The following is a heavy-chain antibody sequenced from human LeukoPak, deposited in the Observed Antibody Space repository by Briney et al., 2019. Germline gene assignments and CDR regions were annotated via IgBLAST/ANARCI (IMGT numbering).Heavy chain of an antibody. D-gene: IGHD2-2*01. CDR1: GYTFTSYG. CDR3: ARDHGKDQLLPTAFDY. V-gene: IGHV1-18*01. Sequence: GASVKVSCKASGYTFTSYGISWVRQAPGQGLEWMGWISAYNGNTNYAQKLQGRVTMTTDTSTSTAYMELRSLRSDDTAVYYCARDHGKDQLLPTAFDYWGQGTLVTVSS. J-gene: IGHJ4*02. CDR2: ISAYNGNT.